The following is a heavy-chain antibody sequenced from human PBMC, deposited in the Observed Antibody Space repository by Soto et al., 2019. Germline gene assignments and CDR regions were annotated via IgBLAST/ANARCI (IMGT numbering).Heavy chain of an antibody. CDR2: IIPIIRVT. D-gene: IGHD6-19*01. J-gene: IGHJ4*02. Sequence: QVQLVQSGAEVKRPGSSVKVSCESSGDTFNSYLISWVRQAPGQGLEWMGGIIPIIRVTHYAQRFQGRVTISALSSTCTAYMELTSLGFEDTALYYCARESLGAKGAGHWGQGTLVTVSS. CDR3: ARESLGAKGAGH. V-gene: IGHV1-69*17. CDR1: GDTFNSYL.